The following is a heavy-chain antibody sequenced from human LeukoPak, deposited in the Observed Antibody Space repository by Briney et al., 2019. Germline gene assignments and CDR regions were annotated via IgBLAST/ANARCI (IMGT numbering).Heavy chain of an antibody. CDR1: GYTFTEYG. V-gene: IGHV1-18*01. Sequence: ASVKVSCKASGYTFTEYGITWVRQAPGQGLEWLGWISAYNGITNYAQNFQDRVTMTTDTSTSTAYMELRSLRSDDTAVYYCARDRADYYGSGSYYNSLYYYYGMDVWGQGTTVTVSS. D-gene: IGHD3-10*01. J-gene: IGHJ6*02. CDR3: ARDRADYYGSGSYYNSLYYYYGMDV. CDR2: ISAYNGIT.